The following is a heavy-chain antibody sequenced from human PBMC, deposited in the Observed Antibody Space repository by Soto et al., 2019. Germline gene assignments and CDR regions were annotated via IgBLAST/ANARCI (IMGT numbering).Heavy chain of an antibody. CDR2: LWYDGSNK. D-gene: IGHD5-12*01. Sequence: QVHLVESGGGVVQPGRSLRLSCAASGFTFSSYGMHWVRQAPGKGLEWVAVLWYDGSNKYYADSVKGRFTISRDNSKNTLYLQMNSLRAEDTAVYYCARDRSGYNYDFDYWGQGTLVTVSS. J-gene: IGHJ4*02. CDR1: GFTFSSYG. V-gene: IGHV3-33*01. CDR3: ARDRSGYNYDFDY.